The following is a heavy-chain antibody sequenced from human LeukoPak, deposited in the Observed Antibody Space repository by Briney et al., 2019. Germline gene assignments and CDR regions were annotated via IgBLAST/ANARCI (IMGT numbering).Heavy chain of an antibody. CDR1: GFTFSDYY. Sequence: GGSLRLSCAASGFTFSDYYMSWIRQAPGKGLEWVSYISSSGSTIYYADSVKGRFTISRDNAKNSLYLQMNSLRAEDTAVYYCATGYSSSWSYYFDYLDQGTLVTVSS. J-gene: IGHJ4*02. CDR2: ISSSGSTI. V-gene: IGHV3-11*04. CDR3: ATGYSSSWSYYFDY. D-gene: IGHD6-13*01.